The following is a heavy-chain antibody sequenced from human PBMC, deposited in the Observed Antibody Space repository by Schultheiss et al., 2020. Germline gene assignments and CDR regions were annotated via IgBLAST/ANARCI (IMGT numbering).Heavy chain of an antibody. D-gene: IGHD4-17*01. CDR3: ASRGEVTTWVSFDY. J-gene: IGHJ4*02. CDR1: GGSISSYY. CDR2: IYYSGST. V-gene: IGHV4-59*08. Sequence: SETLSLTCTVSGGSISSYYWSWIRQPPGKGLEWIGYIYYSGSTNYNPSLKSRVTISVDTSKNQFSLKLSSVTAADTAVYYCASRGEVTTWVSFDYWGQGTLVTVSS.